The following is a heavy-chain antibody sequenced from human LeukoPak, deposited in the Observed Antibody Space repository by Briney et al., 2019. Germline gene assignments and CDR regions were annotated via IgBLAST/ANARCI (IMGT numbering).Heavy chain of an antibody. V-gene: IGHV3-74*01. D-gene: IGHD2-15*01. CDR2: VNSDGSST. J-gene: IGHJ4*02. CDR1: GFTFSSYA. CDR3: VVGGSPGY. Sequence: GGSLRLSCAASGFTFSSYAMSWVRQAPGKGLVWVSRVNSDGSSTSYADSVKGRFTISRDNAKNTWSLEMNSLRAEDTAVYYCVVGGSPGYWGQGTLVTVSS.